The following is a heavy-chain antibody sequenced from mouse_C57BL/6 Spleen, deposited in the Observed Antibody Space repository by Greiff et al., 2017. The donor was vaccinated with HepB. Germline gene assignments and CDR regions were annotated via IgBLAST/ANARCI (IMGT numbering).Heavy chain of an antibody. CDR2: IHPNSGST. CDR3: ARRGYGNLAWFAY. J-gene: IGHJ3*01. V-gene: IGHV1-64*01. Sequence: QVQLQQPGAELVKPGASVKLSCKASGYTFTSYWMHWVKQRPGQGLEWIGMIHPNSGSTNYNEKFKSKATLTVDKSSSTAYMQLRSLTSEDSAVYYCARRGYGNLAWFAYWGQGTLVTVSA. D-gene: IGHD2-1*01. CDR1: GYTFTSYW.